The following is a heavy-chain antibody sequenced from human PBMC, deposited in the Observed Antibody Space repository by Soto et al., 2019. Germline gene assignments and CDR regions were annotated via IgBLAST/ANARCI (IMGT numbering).Heavy chain of an antibody. D-gene: IGHD6-25*01. V-gene: IGHV4-59*01. CDR3: ARHSAIDALDI. CDR2: IYYSGST. J-gene: IGHJ3*02. Sequence: SETLSLTCTVSGGSISSYYWSWIRQPPGKGLEWIGYIYYSGSTNYNPSLKSRVTISVDTSKNQFSLKLSSVTAADTAVYYCARHSAIDALDIWGQGTMVTVSS. CDR1: GGSISSYY.